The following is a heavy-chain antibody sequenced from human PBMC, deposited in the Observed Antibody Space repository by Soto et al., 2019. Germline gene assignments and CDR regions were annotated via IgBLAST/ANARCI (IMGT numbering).Heavy chain of an antibody. CDR1: GFTFSDYY. Sequence: GGSLRLSCAGSGFTFSDYYMSWIRQAPGQGLEWVSYMSSSGVTVFYADSVKGRFTISRDNAKNSLYLQMYSLRAEDSAVYYCARNTISAAGADYYGLDVWGQGTTVTVSS. CDR3: ARNTISAAGADYYGLDV. CDR2: MSSSGVTV. J-gene: IGHJ6*02. D-gene: IGHD6-13*01. V-gene: IGHV3-11*01.